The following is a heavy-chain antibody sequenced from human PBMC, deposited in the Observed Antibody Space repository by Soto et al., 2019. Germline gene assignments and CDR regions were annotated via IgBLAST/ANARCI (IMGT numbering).Heavy chain of an antibody. CDR2: ISYDGSNK. CDR1: GFTFTIYG. CDR3: AKDADRFGELSPTVY. V-gene: IGHV3-30*18. D-gene: IGHD3-16*02. Sequence: QVQLVESGGGVVQPGRSLRLSCAASGFTFTIYGMHWVRQAPGKGLEWVAVISYDGSNKYFADSVQGRFTISRDNTKNTLYLQMNSLRPEDTAVYYCAKDADRFGELSPTVYWGQGTLVTVSS. J-gene: IGHJ4*02.